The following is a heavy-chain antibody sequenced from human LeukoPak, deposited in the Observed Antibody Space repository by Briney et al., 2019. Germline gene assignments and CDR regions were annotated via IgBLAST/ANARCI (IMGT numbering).Heavy chain of an antibody. V-gene: IGHV3-74*01. CDR3: ARELSNWGSPLY. J-gene: IGHJ4*02. Sequence: GGSLRLSCAASGFTFSSHWMHWVRQAPGKGLVWVSRINGDGSITSYADSVKGRFTISRDNAKNTLYLQMNSLRAEDTAVYYCARELSNWGSPLYWGQGTLVTVSS. D-gene: IGHD7-27*01. CDR1: GFTFSSHW. CDR2: INGDGSIT.